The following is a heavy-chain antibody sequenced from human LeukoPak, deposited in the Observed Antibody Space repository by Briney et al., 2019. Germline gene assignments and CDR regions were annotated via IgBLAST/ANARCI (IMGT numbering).Heavy chain of an antibody. CDR1: GGSFSGYY. V-gene: IGHV4-34*01. CDR2: IDHSGTT. CDR3: ATGRNGVVPAPILGVGPWYNYHYMDV. Sequence: TSETLSLTCVVYGGSFSGYYWTWIRQPPGKGLEWIGEIDHSGTTNYNPSLKSRVTTSVDTSKNQFSLMVSSVTAADTAVYYCATGRNGVVPAPILGVGPWYNYHYMDVWGKGTTVTVSS. D-gene: IGHD2-2*02. J-gene: IGHJ6*03.